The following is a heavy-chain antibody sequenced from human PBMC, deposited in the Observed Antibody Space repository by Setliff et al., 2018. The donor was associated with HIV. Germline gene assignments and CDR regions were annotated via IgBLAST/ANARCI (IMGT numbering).Heavy chain of an antibody. Sequence: GASVKVSCKASGGRFRSFGFSWIRQAPGQGREWMGGIIPIFGKVEYAQSFQDRVKITADESTSTAYVEMSSLTAEDTAIYYCARSDSGWPHYQYHHTDVWGKGTTVTVSS. CDR3: ARSDSGWPHYQYHHTDV. CDR2: IIPIFGKV. CDR1: GGRFRSFG. V-gene: IGHV1-69*13. J-gene: IGHJ6*04. D-gene: IGHD6-19*01.